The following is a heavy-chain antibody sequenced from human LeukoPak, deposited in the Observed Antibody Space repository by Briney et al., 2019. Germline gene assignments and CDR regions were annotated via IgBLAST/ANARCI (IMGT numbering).Heavy chain of an antibody. CDR2: IYTSGST. Sequence: SETLSLTCTVSGDSISSYYWSWIRHPPGKGLEWLGRIYTSGSTNYNPSLKSRVTMSVDTSNNQFSLKLSSVTAADTAVYYCARDSQLLLYSARTLDAFDIWGQGTIVTVSS. D-gene: IGHD2-2*02. CDR3: ARDSQLLLYSARTLDAFDI. CDR1: GDSISSYY. V-gene: IGHV4-4*07. J-gene: IGHJ3*02.